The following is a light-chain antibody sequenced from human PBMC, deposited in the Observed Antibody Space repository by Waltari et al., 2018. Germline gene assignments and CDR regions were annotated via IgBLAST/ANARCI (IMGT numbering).Light chain of an antibody. Sequence: QSALTQPPSASGSPGQSVTISCTGTSSDVGSYNYVSWYQLHPGKAPKLMISEVTKRPSGFPDRFAGSKSGNTASLTVSGLQAEDEADYYCSSYAGNSVIFGGGTKLTVL. CDR2: EVT. CDR1: SSDVGSYNY. V-gene: IGLV2-8*01. CDR3: SSYAGNSVI. J-gene: IGLJ2*01.